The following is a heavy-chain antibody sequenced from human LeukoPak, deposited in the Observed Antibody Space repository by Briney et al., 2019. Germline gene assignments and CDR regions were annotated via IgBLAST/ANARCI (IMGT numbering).Heavy chain of an antibody. CDR3: ARDLAAAGTFDY. Sequence: QPRRSLRLSCAAPGFTFSSYAMHWVRQAPGKGLEWVAVISYDGSNKYYADSVKGRFTISRDNSENTLYLQMNSLRAEGTAVYYCARDLAAAGTFDYWGRGTLVTVSS. J-gene: IGHJ4*02. CDR1: GFTFSSYA. V-gene: IGHV3-30-3*01. D-gene: IGHD6-13*01. CDR2: ISYDGSNK.